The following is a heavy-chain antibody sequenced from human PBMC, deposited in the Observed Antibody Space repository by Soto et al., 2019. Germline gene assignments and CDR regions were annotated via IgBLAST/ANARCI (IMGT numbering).Heavy chain of an antibody. CDR3: AKDSRSFLAPDNIDY. Sequence: EVQLLESGGGLVQPGGSLRLSCAASGFTFSSYAMSWVRQAPGKGLEWVSAIIGSGGSTYYADSVKGRFTTSRDNSKNTLYLQMNSLRAEDTAVYYCAKDSRSFLAPDNIDYWGQGTLVTVSS. J-gene: IGHJ4*02. CDR1: GFTFSSYA. CDR2: IIGSGGST. V-gene: IGHV3-23*01.